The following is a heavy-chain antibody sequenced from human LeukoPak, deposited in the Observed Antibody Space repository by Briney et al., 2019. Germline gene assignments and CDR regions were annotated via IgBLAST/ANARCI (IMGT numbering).Heavy chain of an antibody. CDR2: ISIYNGNT. D-gene: IGHD3-22*01. V-gene: IGHV1-18*01. CDR3: ARTHYYDSSGYSDY. Sequence: GASVKVSCKASGYTFNRYGISWVRQAPGQGLEWMGWISIYNGNTNYAQKLQGRVTMTTDTSTSTAYMELRSLRSDDTAVYYCARTHYYDSSGYSDYWGQGTLVTVSS. J-gene: IGHJ4*02. CDR1: GYTFNRYG.